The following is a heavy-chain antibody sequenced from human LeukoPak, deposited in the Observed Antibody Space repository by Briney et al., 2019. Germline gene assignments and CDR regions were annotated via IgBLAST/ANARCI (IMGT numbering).Heavy chain of an antibody. Sequence: GGSLRLSCAASGFTFSSYSMNWVRQAPGKGLEWVSSISSSSSYIYYADSVKGRFTISRDNAKNSLYLQMNSLRAEDTAVYYCARDKLVPAAGWFDPWGQGTLVTVSS. CDR1: GFTFSSYS. V-gene: IGHV3-21*01. J-gene: IGHJ5*02. D-gene: IGHD2-2*01. CDR2: ISSSSSYI. CDR3: ARDKLVPAAGWFDP.